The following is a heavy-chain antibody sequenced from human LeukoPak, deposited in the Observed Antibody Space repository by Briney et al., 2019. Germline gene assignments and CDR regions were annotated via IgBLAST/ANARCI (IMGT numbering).Heavy chain of an antibody. D-gene: IGHD3-10*01. CDR2: IRSIGGST. J-gene: IGHJ4*02. Sequence: GGSLRLSCSASGFSFSNYAMHWVRQTPGEGLEYVSAIRSIGGSTYYADSVKGRFTISRDNSKNTLYLQVSSLRAEDTAVYYCVKDIHYYGSGNYYNGYFDYWGQGTLVTVSS. V-gene: IGHV3-64D*09. CDR3: VKDIHYYGSGNYYNGYFDY. CDR1: GFSFSNYA.